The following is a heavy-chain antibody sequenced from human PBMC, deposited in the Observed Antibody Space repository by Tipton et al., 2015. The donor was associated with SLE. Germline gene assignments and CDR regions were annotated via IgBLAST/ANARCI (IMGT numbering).Heavy chain of an antibody. D-gene: IGHD1/OR15-1a*01. Sequence: TLSRTCTVSGGSISGYYWSWIRQPAGKGLEWIGRIYTSEISDYNPSLKSRVTMSVDTSKNQFSLKLSSVTAADTAVYYCARGGTGRHDYWGQGTLVTVSS. J-gene: IGHJ4*02. CDR2: IYTSEIS. V-gene: IGHV4-4*07. CDR1: GGSISGYY. CDR3: ARGGTGRHDY.